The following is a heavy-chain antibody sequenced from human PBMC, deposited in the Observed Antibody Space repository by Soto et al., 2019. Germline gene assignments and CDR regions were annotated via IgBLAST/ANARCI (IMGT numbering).Heavy chain of an antibody. Sequence: ASVEVCCTASGYTLTSYAGHWVRQAPGQRLEWMGWINAGNGNTKYSQKFQGRVTITRDTSASTAYMELSSLRSEDTAVYYCARAVGGPTSNLDYWGQGTLVTVSS. CDR1: GYTLTSYA. V-gene: IGHV1-3*01. CDR3: ARAVGGPTSNLDY. D-gene: IGHD3-16*01. CDR2: INAGNGNT. J-gene: IGHJ4*02.